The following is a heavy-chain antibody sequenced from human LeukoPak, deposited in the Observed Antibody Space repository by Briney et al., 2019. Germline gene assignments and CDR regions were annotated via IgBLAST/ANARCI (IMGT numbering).Heavy chain of an antibody. D-gene: IGHD3-9*01. V-gene: IGHV3-74*01. Sequence: PGGSLRLSCAASGFIFSSWWMIWFRRLPGKGLVSVSHINTDGSYIRYADSVKGRFTISRNNPKNTLYLQMNSLRPEDTGVYYCTTFGIDWSLSYWGQGALVTVSS. CDR3: TTFGIDWSLSY. CDR2: INTDGSYI. CDR1: GFIFSSWW. J-gene: IGHJ4*02.